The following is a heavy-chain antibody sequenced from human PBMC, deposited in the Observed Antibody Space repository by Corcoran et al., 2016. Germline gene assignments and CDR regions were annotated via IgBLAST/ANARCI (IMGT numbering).Heavy chain of an antibody. V-gene: IGHV5-10-1*03. CDR2: IDPSDSYT. CDR3: ARRSMGGRGRDDAFDI. CDR1: GYSFTSYW. D-gene: IGHD3-16*01. Sequence: EVQLVQSGAEVKKPGESLRISCKGSGYSFTSYWISWVRQMPGKGLEWMGRIDPSDSYTNYSPSFQGHVTISADKSISTAYLQWSSLKASDTAMYYGARRSMGGRGRDDAFDIWGQGTMVTGSS. J-gene: IGHJ3*02.